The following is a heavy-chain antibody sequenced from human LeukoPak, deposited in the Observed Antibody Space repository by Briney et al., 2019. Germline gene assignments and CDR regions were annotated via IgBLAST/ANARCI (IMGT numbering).Heavy chain of an antibody. D-gene: IGHD3-22*01. CDR1: GFSFTNYG. CDR3: ARELTYYYDSSGYYSPYFDY. J-gene: IGHJ4*02. Sequence: PGRSLRLSCAASGFSFTNYGVHWVRQAPGKGLEWVAVIWYDGNNKYYADSVKGRFTISRDNSKNTLYLQMNSLRAEDTAVYYCARELTYYYDSSGYYSPYFDYWGQGTLVTVSS. V-gene: IGHV3-33*08. CDR2: IWYDGNNK.